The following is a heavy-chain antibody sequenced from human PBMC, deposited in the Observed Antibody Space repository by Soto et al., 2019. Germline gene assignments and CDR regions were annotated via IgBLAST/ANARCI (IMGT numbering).Heavy chain of an antibody. CDR1: GFTFSSYA. D-gene: IGHD5-12*01. J-gene: IGHJ4*02. CDR2: ISYNGGIK. CDR3: ASVDIAATSAFDY. V-gene: IGHV3-30-3*01. Sequence: QVQLVESGGGVVQPGRSLRLSCAASGFTFSSYAMHWVRQAPGKGLEWVAFISYNGGIKYYADSVKGRFTVSRDNSKYTLYLQMNSVRAEDTAMYYGASVDIAATSAFDYWGQGTLVNVSS.